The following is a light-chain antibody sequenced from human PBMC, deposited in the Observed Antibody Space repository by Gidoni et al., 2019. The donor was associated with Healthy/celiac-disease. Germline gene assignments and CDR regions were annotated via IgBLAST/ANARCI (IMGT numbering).Light chain of an antibody. Sequence: DIQLTQSPSFLSASVGDRVTITCRASQGLSNYLVWYQQKPGKAPKLLIYAASTLQSGVPSRFSGSGSGTEFTLTISSLQPEDFATYYCQQANSYPPPFGGGTKVEIK. CDR2: AAS. CDR3: QQANSYPPP. V-gene: IGKV1-9*01. J-gene: IGKJ4*01. CDR1: QGLSNY.